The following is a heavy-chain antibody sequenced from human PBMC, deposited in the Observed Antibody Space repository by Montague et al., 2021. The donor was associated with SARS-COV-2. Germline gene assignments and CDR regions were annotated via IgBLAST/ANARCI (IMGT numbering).Heavy chain of an antibody. J-gene: IGHJ4*02. D-gene: IGHD1-7*01. V-gene: IGHV6-1*01. CDR3: ARGNWEKVTGTTSDYLYYFDR. Sequence: CAISGDSVSSSSVAWNWIRQSPSRGLEWLGRTYYRSRWYDDYAASVKGRITMNPDTAKNHFSLQLNSVTPEDTAVYYCARGNWEKVTGTTSDYLYYFDRWGQGTLGTVSS. CDR1: GDSVSSSSVA. CDR2: TYYRSRWYD.